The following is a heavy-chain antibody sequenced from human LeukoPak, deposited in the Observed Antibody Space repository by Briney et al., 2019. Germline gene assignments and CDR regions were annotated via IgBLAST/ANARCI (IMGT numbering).Heavy chain of an antibody. CDR2: INHSGST. D-gene: IGHD3-16*01. Sequence: SETLSLTCAVYGGSFSVYYWSWIRQPPGKGLEWIGEINHSGSTNYNPSLKSRVTISVDTSKNQFSLKLSSVTAADTAVYYCARVSPKTLRFDPWGQGTLVTVSS. CDR3: ARVSPKTLRFDP. V-gene: IGHV4-34*01. CDR1: GGSFSVYY. J-gene: IGHJ5*02.